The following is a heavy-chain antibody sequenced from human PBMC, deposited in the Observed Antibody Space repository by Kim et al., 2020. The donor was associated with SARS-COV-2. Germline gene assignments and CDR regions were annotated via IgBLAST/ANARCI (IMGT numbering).Heavy chain of an antibody. V-gene: IGHV3-11*06. CDR2: ISGSGGCT. Sequence: GGSLRLSCAASGFTFSDYSMSWVRQAPGKGLEWVSYISGSGGCTNYADSGKGRFTISRDNAKNSLYLQMNSLRAEDTAVYYCARDCSGGSWYGYWGQGTLVTVSS. CDR3: ARDCSGGSWYGY. D-gene: IGHD2-15*01. CDR1: GFTFSDYS. J-gene: IGHJ4*02.